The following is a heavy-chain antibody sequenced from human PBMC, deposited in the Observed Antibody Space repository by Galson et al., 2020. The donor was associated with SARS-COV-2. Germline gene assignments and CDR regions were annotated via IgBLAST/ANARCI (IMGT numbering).Heavy chain of an antibody. CDR2: IRGSGGST. Sequence: GGSLRLSCAASGFTFSSYAMSWVRQAPGKGLEWVPAIRGSGGSTYYADSVKVRFIISRDNSKNTLYLQMNSLRAEHTAGYYCAKDRRGFKSGAGHFDYWGQGSLVTVSS. D-gene: IGHD6-19*01. CDR3: AKDRRGFKSGAGHFDY. V-gene: IGHV3-23*01. CDR1: GFTFSSYA. J-gene: IGHJ4*02.